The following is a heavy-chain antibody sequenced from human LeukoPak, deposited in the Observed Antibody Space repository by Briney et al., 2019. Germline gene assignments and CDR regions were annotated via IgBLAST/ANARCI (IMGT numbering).Heavy chain of an antibody. CDR1: GASISDYY. D-gene: IGHD1-26*01. CDR3: ARVVRGATGSDY. Sequence: SETLSLTCTVSGASISDYYWSWIRQPPGKGLEWIGYIYYSGSTNYNPSLKSRVTLSVDTSKNQFSLNLSSVTAADTAVYYCARVVRGATGSDYWGQGTLVTVSS. J-gene: IGHJ4*02. V-gene: IGHV4-59*01. CDR2: IYYSGST.